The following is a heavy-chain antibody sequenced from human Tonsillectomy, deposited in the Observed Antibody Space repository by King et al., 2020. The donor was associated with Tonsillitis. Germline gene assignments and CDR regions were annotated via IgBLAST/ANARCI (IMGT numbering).Heavy chain of an antibody. V-gene: IGHV3-23*03. CDR3: AKDPLASDYFDY. J-gene: IGHJ4*02. Sequence: QLVESGGGLVQPGGSLRLSCAASGFPFSSYAMSWVRQAPGKGLEWVSVIYSGGSSTYYADSVKGRFTISRDNSKNTLYLQMNSLRAEDTAVYYCAKDPLASDYFDYWGQGTLVTVSS. CDR2: IYSGGSST. CDR1: GFPFSSYA.